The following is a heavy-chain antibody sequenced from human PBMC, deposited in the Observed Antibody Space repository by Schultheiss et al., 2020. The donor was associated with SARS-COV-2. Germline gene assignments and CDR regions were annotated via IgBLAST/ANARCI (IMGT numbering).Heavy chain of an antibody. CDR3: ARDLVSSSSFCDY. D-gene: IGHD6-6*01. J-gene: IGHJ4*02. V-gene: IGHV1-46*04. CDR2: INPTGDST. CDR1: GGTFSSYA. Sequence: ASVKVSCKASGGTFSSYAISWVRQAPGQGLEWMGVINPTGDSTLYAQKLQGRVTMTRDTSTSTVYMELSSLRSEDTAVYYCARDLVSSSSFCDYWGQGTLVTVSS.